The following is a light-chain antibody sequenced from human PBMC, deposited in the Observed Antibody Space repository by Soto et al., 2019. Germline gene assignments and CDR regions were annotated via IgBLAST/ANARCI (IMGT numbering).Light chain of an antibody. CDR2: AAS. J-gene: IGKJ3*01. Sequence: DFQMTQSPSSLSASVGDRVTITCRASQDIGTFLNWYQQKPGKPPNLLIYAASNLLSGASSRFSGSGSGTDFTLTISSLQPEDFATYYCQQSYSTPQITFGPGTKVDVK. CDR3: QQSYSTPQIT. CDR1: QDIGTF. V-gene: IGKV1-39*01.